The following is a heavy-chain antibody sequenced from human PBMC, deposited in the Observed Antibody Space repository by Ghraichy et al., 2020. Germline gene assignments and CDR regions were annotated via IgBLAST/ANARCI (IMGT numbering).Heavy chain of an antibody. CDR3: ARRHPSHCTNGVCYISYYYGMDV. Sequence: SETLSLTCAVYGGSFSGYYWSWIRQPPGKGLEWIGEINHSGSTNYNPSLKSRVTISVDTSKNQFSLKLSSVTAADTAVYYCARRHPSHCTNGVCYISYYYGMDVWGQGTTVTVSS. CDR2: INHSGST. CDR1: GGSFSGYY. J-gene: IGHJ6*02. D-gene: IGHD2-8*01. V-gene: IGHV4-34*01.